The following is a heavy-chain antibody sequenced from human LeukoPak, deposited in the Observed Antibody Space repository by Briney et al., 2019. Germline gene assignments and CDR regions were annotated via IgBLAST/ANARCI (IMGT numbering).Heavy chain of an antibody. V-gene: IGHV3-52*01. CDR1: GFTFSNSW. CDR3: VRGVGSSTSCYVRAFDI. CDR2: IKCDGSEK. Sequence: GGSLRLSCAASGFTFSNSWMHWVCQAPEKGLEWVADIKCDGSEKCYVDSVKGRLTISSDNAKNSLYLQVNSLRAEDMTVYYCVRGVGSSTSCYVRAFDIWGQGTMVTVSS. J-gene: IGHJ3*02. D-gene: IGHD2-2*01.